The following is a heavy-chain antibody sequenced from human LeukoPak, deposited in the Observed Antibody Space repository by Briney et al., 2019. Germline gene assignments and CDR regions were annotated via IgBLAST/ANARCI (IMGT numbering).Heavy chain of an antibody. J-gene: IGHJ4*02. V-gene: IGHV3-11*04. CDR3: GRGHWGLDY. D-gene: IGHD7-27*01. CDR1: GFTVSSNY. Sequence: GGSLRLSCVASGFTVSSNYMSWVLQAPGEGLEWFSYISNSGSSIYYADSVKGRFTTSRDNAKSSLYLQMNSLRAEDTAVYYCGRGHWGLDYWGQGALVTVSS. CDR2: ISNSGSSI.